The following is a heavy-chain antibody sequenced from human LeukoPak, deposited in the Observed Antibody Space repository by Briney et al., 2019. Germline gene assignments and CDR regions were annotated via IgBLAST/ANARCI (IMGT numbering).Heavy chain of an antibody. CDR1: GFTVSSSY. Sequence: PGGSLRLSCAASGFTVSSSYMSWVRQAPGKGLEWVSIVYSGGSIYYADSVKGRFTTSRHNSNNPLDLQMNSLRTEDTAMYYCARSYNSAWLDYWGQGTLVTVSS. V-gene: IGHV3-53*04. D-gene: IGHD6-19*01. J-gene: IGHJ4*02. CDR2: VYSGGSI. CDR3: ARSYNSAWLDY.